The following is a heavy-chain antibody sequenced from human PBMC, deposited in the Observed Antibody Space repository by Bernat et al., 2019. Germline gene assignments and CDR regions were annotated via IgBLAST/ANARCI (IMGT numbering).Heavy chain of an antibody. V-gene: IGHV3-48*03. CDR2: IQSNGRTI. J-gene: IGHJ4*02. D-gene: IGHD5-12*01. CDR1: GFTFSSYD. CDR3: TTEWDFGGYDCSIDD. Sequence: EVQLVESGGGLVQPGGSLRLSCAASGFTFSSYDMNWVRQAPGKGLQWVANIQSNGRTIYYTDSVKGRFTISRDNAKNSLFLQMNSLRAEDTAVYYCTTEWDFGGYDCSIDDWGQGTLVTVSS.